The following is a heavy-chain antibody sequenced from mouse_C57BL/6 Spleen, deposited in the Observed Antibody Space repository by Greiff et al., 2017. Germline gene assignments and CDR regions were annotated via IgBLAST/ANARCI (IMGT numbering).Heavy chain of an antibody. V-gene: IGHV1-9*01. CDR2: ILPGSGST. D-gene: IGHD4-1*01. Sequence: QVQLQQSGAELMKPGASVKLSCTATGFTFTGYWIEWVKQRPGHGLEWIGEILPGSGSTNYIEKFKGKATFTADTSSNTAYMQLSSLTTEDSAIYYCATSWGNFDYWGQGTTLTVSS. CDR1: GFTFTGYW. CDR3: ATSWGNFDY. J-gene: IGHJ2*01.